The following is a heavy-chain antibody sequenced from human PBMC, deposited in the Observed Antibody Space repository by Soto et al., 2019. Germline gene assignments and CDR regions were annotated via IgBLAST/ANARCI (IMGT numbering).Heavy chain of an antibody. D-gene: IGHD3-16*01. Sequence: EVQLLESGGDLVQPGGSLRLSCAVSGFTFSSYAMSWVRQAPGKGLEWVSAISGSGGGTYYADSVKGRFTISRDNSKNTRYLQRNSLRAEDTAVYYCAKDLGGGSHWGQGTLVTVSS. CDR2: ISGSGGGT. J-gene: IGHJ4*02. CDR1: GFTFSSYA. CDR3: AKDLGGGSH. V-gene: IGHV3-23*01.